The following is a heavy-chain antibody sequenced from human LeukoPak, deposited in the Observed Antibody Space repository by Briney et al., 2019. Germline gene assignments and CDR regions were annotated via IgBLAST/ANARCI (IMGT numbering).Heavy chain of an antibody. CDR1: GYTLTELS. CDR3: ATDGLLWFGEFFFDY. Sequence: ASVKVSCKVSGYTLTELSMHWVRQAPGKGLEWMGGFDPEDGETIYAQKFQGRVTMTEDTSTDTAYMELSSLRSEDTAVYYCATDGLLWFGEFFFDYWGQGTLVTVSS. V-gene: IGHV1-24*01. D-gene: IGHD3-10*01. CDR2: FDPEDGET. J-gene: IGHJ4*02.